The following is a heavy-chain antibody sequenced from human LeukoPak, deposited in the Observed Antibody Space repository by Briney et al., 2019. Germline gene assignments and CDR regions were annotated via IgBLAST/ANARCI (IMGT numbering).Heavy chain of an antibody. D-gene: IGHD3-3*01. CDR1: GGFISSGGYY. Sequence: PSQTLSLTCTVSGGFISSGGYYWSWIRQPPGKGLEWIGYIYHSGSTYYNPSLKSRVTISVDRSKNQFSLKLSSVTAADTAVYYCARDLMPQEWPDAFDIWGQGTMVTVSS. CDR2: IYHSGST. CDR3: ARDLMPQEWPDAFDI. J-gene: IGHJ3*02. V-gene: IGHV4-30-2*01.